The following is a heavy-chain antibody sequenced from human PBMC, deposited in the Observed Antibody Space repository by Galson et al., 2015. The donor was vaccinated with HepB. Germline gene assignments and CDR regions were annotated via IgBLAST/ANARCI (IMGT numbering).Heavy chain of an antibody. V-gene: IGHV3-15*01. J-gene: IGHJ4*02. CDR3: TTDMVWEQGWVY. CDR2: IKSKTDGGTT. D-gene: IGHD3-10*02. Sequence: SLRLSCAASGFTFSNAWMSWVRQAPGKGLEWVGRIKSKTDGGTTDYAAPVKGRFTISRDDSKNTLYLQMNSLKTEDTAVYYCTTDMVWEQGWVYWGQGTLVTVSS. CDR1: GFTFSNAW.